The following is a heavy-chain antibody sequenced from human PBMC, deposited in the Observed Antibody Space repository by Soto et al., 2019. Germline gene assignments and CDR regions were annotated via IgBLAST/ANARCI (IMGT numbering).Heavy chain of an antibody. CDR1: GFTFSSYG. D-gene: IGHD3-22*01. V-gene: IGHV3-33*01. J-gene: IGHJ4*02. CDR2: LWYDGSNK. Sequence: QVQLVESGGGVVQPGRSLRLSCAASGFTFSSYGMHWVRQAPGKGLEWVAVLWYDGSNKYYADSVKGRFTISRDNSKNTLYLQMNSLRAEDTAVYYCARDQVATMIVVKGGFDYWGQGTLVTVSS. CDR3: ARDQVATMIVVKGGFDY.